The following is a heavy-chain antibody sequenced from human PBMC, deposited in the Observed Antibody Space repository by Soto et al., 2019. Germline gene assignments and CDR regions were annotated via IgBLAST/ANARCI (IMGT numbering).Heavy chain of an antibody. CDR2: IYYSGST. D-gene: IGHD3-10*01. V-gene: IGHV4-39*01. J-gene: IGHJ3*02. Sequence: PSETLSLTCTVSGGSISSSSYYWGWIRQPPGKGLEWIGSIYYSGSTYYNPSLKSRVTISVDTSKNQFSLKLSSVTAADTAVYYCARVKIAKAMVRGVGDAFDIWGQGTMVTVS. CDR3: ARVKIAKAMVRGVGDAFDI. CDR1: GGSISSSSYY.